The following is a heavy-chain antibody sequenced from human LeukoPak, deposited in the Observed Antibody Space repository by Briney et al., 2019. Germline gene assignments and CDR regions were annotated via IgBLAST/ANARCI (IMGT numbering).Heavy chain of an antibody. CDR2: INGDGDST. D-gene: IGHD4-23*01. Sequence: GGSLRLSCVASAFTFSNYWIHWVRQAPGKGLVWVSRINGDGDSTRYADSVKGRFTISRDNGKNTLYLQMNTLKTEDTAVYYCARGRPHGNDYWGQGTLVTVSS. CDR1: AFTFSNYW. V-gene: IGHV3-74*01. CDR3: ARGRPHGNDY. J-gene: IGHJ4*02.